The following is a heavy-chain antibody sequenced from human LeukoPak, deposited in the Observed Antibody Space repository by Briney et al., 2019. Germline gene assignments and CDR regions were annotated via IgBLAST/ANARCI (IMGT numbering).Heavy chain of an antibody. CDR3: ARVFKGLAAPPDY. V-gene: IGHV3-21*05. D-gene: IGHD3-3*02. CDR1: GFSFSSYN. Sequence: GGSLRLSCAGSGFSFSSYNMNWVRQAPGKGLEWVSYISSSSSYIYYADSVKGRFTISRDNAKNSLYLQMNSLRAEDTAVYYCARVFKGLAAPPDYWGQGTLVTVSS. CDR2: ISSSSSYI. J-gene: IGHJ4*02.